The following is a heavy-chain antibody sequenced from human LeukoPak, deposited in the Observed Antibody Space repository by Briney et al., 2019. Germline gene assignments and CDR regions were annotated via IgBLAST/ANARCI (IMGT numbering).Heavy chain of an antibody. V-gene: IGHV3-64*01. D-gene: IGHD6-13*01. Sequence: PGGSLRLSCAASGFTFSSYAMHWVRQAPGKGLEYVSAISSNGGSTYYANSVKGRFTISRDNSKNTLYLQMGSLRAEDMAVYYCARGSGPAGTRDLGFDPWGQGTLVTISS. CDR1: GFTFSSYA. CDR2: ISSNGGST. J-gene: IGHJ5*02. CDR3: ARGSGPAGTRDLGFDP.